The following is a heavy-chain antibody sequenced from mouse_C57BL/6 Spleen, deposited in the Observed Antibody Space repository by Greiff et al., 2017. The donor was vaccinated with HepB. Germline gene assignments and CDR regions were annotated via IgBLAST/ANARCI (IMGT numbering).Heavy chain of an antibody. Sequence: VQLQQSGPELVKPGASVKISCKASGYAFSSSWMNWVKQRPGKGLEWIGRIYPGDGDTNYNGKFKGKATLTADKSSSTAYMQLSNLTSEDSAVYFCARRARAMDYWGQGTSVTVSS. CDR3: ARRARAMDY. V-gene: IGHV1-82*01. J-gene: IGHJ4*01. D-gene: IGHD3-1*01. CDR2: IYPGDGDT. CDR1: GYAFSSSW.